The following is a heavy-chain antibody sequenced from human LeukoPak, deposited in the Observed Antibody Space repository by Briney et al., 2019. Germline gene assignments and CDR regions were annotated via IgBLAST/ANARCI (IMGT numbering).Heavy chain of an antibody. CDR3: ARYRVDGDYDY. V-gene: IGHV4-59*08. CDR2: IYYSGST. CDR1: GGSISSYY. Sequence: PSETLSLTCTVSGGSISSYYWSWIRQPPGKGLEWIGYIYYSGSTNYNPSLKSRVTISVDTSKNQFSLKLSSVTAADTAVYYCARYRVDGDYDYWGQGTLVTVSS. J-gene: IGHJ4*02. D-gene: IGHD4-17*01.